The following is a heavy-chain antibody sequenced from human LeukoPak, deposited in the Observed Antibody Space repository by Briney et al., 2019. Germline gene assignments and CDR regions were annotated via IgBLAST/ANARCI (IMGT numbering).Heavy chain of an antibody. V-gene: IGHV4-59*01. D-gene: IGHD4-23*01. J-gene: IGHJ4*02. CDR2: IHDSGNT. CDR1: GGSISGYY. CDR3: ARISNDYRGNPFDY. Sequence: SETLSLTCTVSGGSISGYYWSWMRQPPGKGLEWVGFIHDSGNTYYNASLRSRVSISVDTSKNQLSLNLRSVAAADTAVYYCARISNDYRGNPFDYCGQGTLVTVSP.